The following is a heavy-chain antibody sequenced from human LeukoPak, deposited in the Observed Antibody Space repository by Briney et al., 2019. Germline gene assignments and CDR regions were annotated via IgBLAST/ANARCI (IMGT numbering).Heavy chain of an antibody. J-gene: IGHJ4*02. CDR1: GFTFSSYA. Sequence: GGSLRLSCAASGFTFSSYAMHWVRQAPGKGLEWVAVISYDGSNKYYADSVKGRFTISRDNAKNSLYLQMNSLRAEDTAVYYCASVDIGDYWGQGTLVTVSS. CDR3: ASVDIGDY. D-gene: IGHD5-12*01. CDR2: ISYDGSNK. V-gene: IGHV3-30-3*01.